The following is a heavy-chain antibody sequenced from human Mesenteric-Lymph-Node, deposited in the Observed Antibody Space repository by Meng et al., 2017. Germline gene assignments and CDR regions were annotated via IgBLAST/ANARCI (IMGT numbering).Heavy chain of an antibody. CDR1: GGSISSSSYY. J-gene: IGHJ3*02. V-gene: IGHV4-39*07. CDR3: ARVLFMVRGVSAFDI. Sequence: SETLSLTCTVSGGSISSSSYYWGWIRQPPGKGLEWIGSIYHSGSTYYNPSLKSRVTISVDTSKNQFSLKLSSVTAADTAVYYCARVLFMVRGVSAFDIWGQGTMVTVSS. D-gene: IGHD3-10*01. CDR2: IYHSGST.